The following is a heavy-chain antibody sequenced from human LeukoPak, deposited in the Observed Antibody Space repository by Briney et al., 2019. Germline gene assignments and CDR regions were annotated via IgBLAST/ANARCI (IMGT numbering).Heavy chain of an antibody. CDR1: GDTFSSYA. J-gene: IGHJ4*02. V-gene: IGHV1-69*13. CDR2: IIPIFGTA. Sequence: SVKVSCKASGDTFSSYAISWVRQAPGQGLEWMGGIIPIFGTANYAQKFQGRVTITADESTSTAYMELSSLRSEDTAVYYCARGRMAGTYVFDSWGQGTLVTVSS. D-gene: IGHD6-19*01. CDR3: ARGRMAGTYVFDS.